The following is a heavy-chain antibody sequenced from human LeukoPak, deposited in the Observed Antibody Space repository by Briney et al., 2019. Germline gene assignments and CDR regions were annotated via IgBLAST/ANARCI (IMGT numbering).Heavy chain of an antibody. CDR3: ARGSRYFDWLLYGYYFDY. CDR1: GYTFSAYY. Sequence: ASVKVSCKASGYTFSAYYMHWVRQAPGQGLEWMGRINPNSGDTNNAQNFQGRVTLTRDTSISTAYMELSRLRSEDTAVYYCARGSRYFDWLLYGYYFDYWGQGTLVTVSS. CDR2: INPNSGDT. J-gene: IGHJ4*02. V-gene: IGHV1-2*06. D-gene: IGHD3-9*01.